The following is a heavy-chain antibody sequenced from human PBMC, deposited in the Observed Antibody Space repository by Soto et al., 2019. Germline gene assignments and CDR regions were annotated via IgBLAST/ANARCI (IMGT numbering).Heavy chain of an antibody. J-gene: IGHJ4*02. D-gene: IGHD6-19*01. Sequence: TSETLSLTCTVSGGSISSSSYYWGWIRQPPGKGLEWIGSIYYSGSTYYNPSLKSRVTISVDTSKNQFSLKLSSVTVADTAVYYCARDTSGWNYYFDYWGQGSLVTVSS. CDR3: ARDTSGWNYYFDY. CDR1: GGSISSSSYY. CDR2: IYYSGST. V-gene: IGHV4-39*01.